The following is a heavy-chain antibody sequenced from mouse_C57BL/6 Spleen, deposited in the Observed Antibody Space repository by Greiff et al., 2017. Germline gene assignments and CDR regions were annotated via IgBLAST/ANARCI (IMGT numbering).Heavy chain of an antibody. CDR2: IRNKANGYTT. CDR1: GFTFTDYY. Sequence: EVMLVESGGGLVQPGGSLSLSCAASGFTFTDYYMSWVRQPPGTALEWLGFIRNKANGYTTEYSASVKGRFTISRDKSQSILYLQMNALRAEDSATYYCARSHYYGSSYWYFDVWGTGTTVTVSS. V-gene: IGHV7-3*01. J-gene: IGHJ1*03. CDR3: ARSHYYGSSYWYFDV. D-gene: IGHD1-1*01.